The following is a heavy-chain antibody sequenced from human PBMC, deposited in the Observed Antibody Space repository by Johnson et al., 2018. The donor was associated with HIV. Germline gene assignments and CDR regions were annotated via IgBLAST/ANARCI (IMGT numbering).Heavy chain of an antibody. Sequence: QVQLVESGGGVVQPGGSLRLSCAASAFNFNTYGMDWVRQAPGKGLEWVAFIRYDGSNKYYADSVKGRFTISRDNSKNTLYLQMNSLRAEDTAVYYCARTQVYSSSRDDAFDIWGQGTMVTVSS. CDR1: AFNFNTYG. D-gene: IGHD6-13*01. V-gene: IGHV3-30*02. CDR3: ARTQVYSSSRDDAFDI. CDR2: IRYDGSNK. J-gene: IGHJ3*02.